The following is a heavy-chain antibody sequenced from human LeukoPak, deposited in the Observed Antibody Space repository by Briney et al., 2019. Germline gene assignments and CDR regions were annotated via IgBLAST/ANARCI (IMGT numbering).Heavy chain of an antibody. CDR3: ARVDEGGHFSYYGVDA. J-gene: IGHJ6*02. D-gene: IGHD3-16*01. V-gene: IGHV1-2*02. CDR2: IKPKSDDT. CDR1: GYSFNVYY. Sequence: ASVTVSCEASGYSFNVYYIHWVRQAPGQGLEWMGWIKPKSDDTNYGQNFQGRVTMTRDTSISTAYMELSGLRSDDTAVYYCARVDEGGHFSYYGVDAWGQGTTVTVSS.